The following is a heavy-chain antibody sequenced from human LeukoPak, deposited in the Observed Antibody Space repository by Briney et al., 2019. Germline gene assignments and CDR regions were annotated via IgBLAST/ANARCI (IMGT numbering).Heavy chain of an antibody. CDR3: ARHRGSSSNFDY. CDR2: IYYSGST. CDR1: GGSISRNNYY. D-gene: IGHD6-6*01. J-gene: IGHJ4*02. Sequence: PSETLSLTCIVSGGSISRNNYYWDWIRQPPGKGLEYIGSIYYSGSTYYTPSLKSRVTISVDTSKNQFSLKLSSVTATDTAVYYCARHRGSSSNFDYWGQGTLVTVSS. V-gene: IGHV4-39*01.